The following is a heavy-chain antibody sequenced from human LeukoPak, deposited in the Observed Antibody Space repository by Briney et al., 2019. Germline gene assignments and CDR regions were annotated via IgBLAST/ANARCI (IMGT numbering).Heavy chain of an antibody. V-gene: IGHV3-23*01. Sequence: PGGPLRLSCAASGFTFSDYAMNWVRQAPGKGLEWVSVVGGDDAAYYADSVKGRFTISRDNSKNTLYLQMNSLRAEDTAVYYCARDLGYCSGGSCYYYYYGMDVWGQGTTVTVSS. CDR3: ARDLGYCSGGSCYYYYYGMDV. CDR2: VGGDDAA. J-gene: IGHJ6*02. CDR1: GFTFSDYA. D-gene: IGHD2-15*01.